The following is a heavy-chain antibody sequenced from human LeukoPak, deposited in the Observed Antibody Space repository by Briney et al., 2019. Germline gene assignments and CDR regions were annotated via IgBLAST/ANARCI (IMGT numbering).Heavy chain of an antibody. Sequence: GGSLRLSCAASGFTVSSNYLSWVRQAPGKGLEWVSVIYSGGSTYYADSVKGIFTISRDNSKKTLYLQMKSLRPEDTAVYYCASPMKHYSGSYPFDFDYWGQGTLVTVSS. J-gene: IGHJ4*02. V-gene: IGHV3-66*01. CDR1: GFTVSSNY. CDR3: ASPMKHYSGSYPFDFDY. CDR2: IYSGGST. D-gene: IGHD1-26*01.